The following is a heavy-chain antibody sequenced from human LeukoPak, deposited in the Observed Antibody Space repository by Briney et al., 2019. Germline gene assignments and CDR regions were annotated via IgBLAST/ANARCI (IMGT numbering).Heavy chain of an antibody. Sequence: PGGSLRLSCAASGFTFDDYAMHWVRQAPGKGLEWVSLISGDGGSTYYADSVKGRFTISRDNSKNSLYLQMSSLRTEDTALYYCAKDLIAVADTPYYFDYWGQGTLVTVSS. J-gene: IGHJ4*02. D-gene: IGHD6-19*01. CDR3: AKDLIAVADTPYYFDY. CDR2: ISGDGGST. V-gene: IGHV3-43*02. CDR1: GFTFDDYA.